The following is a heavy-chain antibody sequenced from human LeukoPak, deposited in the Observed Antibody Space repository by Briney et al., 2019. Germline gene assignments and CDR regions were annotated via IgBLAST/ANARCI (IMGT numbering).Heavy chain of an antibody. Sequence: GGSLRLSCAASGFTFATDSMNWVRQAPGKGLEWVSSISSSSYHIYYADSVKGRFTISRDNAKNSLYLQMNSLRAEDTAVYYCARGRFHYDSSGFSSFYYWGQGTLVTVSS. J-gene: IGHJ4*02. V-gene: IGHV3-21*01. CDR3: ARGRFHYDSSGFSSFYY. D-gene: IGHD3-22*01. CDR1: GFTFATDS. CDR2: ISSSSYHI.